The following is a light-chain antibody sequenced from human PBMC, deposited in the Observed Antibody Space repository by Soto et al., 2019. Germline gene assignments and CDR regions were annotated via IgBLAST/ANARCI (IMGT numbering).Light chain of an antibody. Sequence: QSVLTQPASVSGSPGQSITISCTGTSGDIGAYNYISWYQQHPGKAHKLMIYDVTYRPSGVSNRFSGSKSGNTASLTIFGLQAEDEADYYCSSYASSSIPYVFGSGTKVTVL. V-gene: IGLV2-14*03. CDR1: SGDIGAYNY. J-gene: IGLJ1*01. CDR2: DVT. CDR3: SSYASSSIPYV.